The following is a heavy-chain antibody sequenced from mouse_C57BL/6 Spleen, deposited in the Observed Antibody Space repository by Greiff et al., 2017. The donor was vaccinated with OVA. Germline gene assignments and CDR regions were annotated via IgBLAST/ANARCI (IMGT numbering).Heavy chain of an antibody. V-gene: IGHV1-55*01. Sequence: QVQLQQPGAELVKPGASVKMSCKASGYTFTSYWITWVKQRPGQGLEWIGDIYPGSGSTNYNEKFKSKATLTVDTSSSTAYMQLSSLTSEASAVYYCARPYGSSSYYAMDYWGQGTSVTVSS. CDR2: IYPGSGST. CDR1: GYTFTSYW. CDR3: ARPYGSSSYYAMDY. D-gene: IGHD1-1*01. J-gene: IGHJ4*01.